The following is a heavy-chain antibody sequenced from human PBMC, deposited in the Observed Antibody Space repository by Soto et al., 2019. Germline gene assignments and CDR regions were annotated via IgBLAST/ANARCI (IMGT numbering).Heavy chain of an antibody. CDR1: GGTFSSSA. V-gene: IGHV1-69*01. J-gene: IGHJ4*02. CDR2: IIPIFGTA. D-gene: IGHD3-3*01. Sequence: PVKLSCKASGGTFSSSAISWRRLAHGQGLEWMGGIIPIFGTANYAQKFQGRVTITADESTSTAYMELSSLRSEDTAVYYCASSHAQGIITIFPNFDYWGQGTLVTVSS. CDR3: ASSHAQGIITIFPNFDY.